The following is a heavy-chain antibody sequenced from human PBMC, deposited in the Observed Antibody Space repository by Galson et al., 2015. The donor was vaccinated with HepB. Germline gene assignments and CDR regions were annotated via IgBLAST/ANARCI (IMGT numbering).Heavy chain of an antibody. CDR3: ARYLVVPAAAGFYYYYYMDV. V-gene: IGHV3-21*01. D-gene: IGHD2-2*01. CDR2: ISSSSSYI. J-gene: IGHJ6*03. CDR1: GFTFSSYS. Sequence: SLRLSCAASGFTFSSYSMNWVRQAPGKGLEWVSSISSSSSYIYYADSVKGRFTISRDNAKNSLYLQMNSLRAEDTAVYYCARYLVVPAAAGFYYYYYMDVWGKGTTVTVSS.